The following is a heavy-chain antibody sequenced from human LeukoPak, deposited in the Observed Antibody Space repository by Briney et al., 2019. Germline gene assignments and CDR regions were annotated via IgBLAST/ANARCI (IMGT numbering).Heavy chain of an antibody. CDR3: ARRPTGTNSGWYYFDY. V-gene: IGHV5-51*01. J-gene: IGHJ4*02. D-gene: IGHD6-19*01. Sequence: KSGESLKISCKGSGYRFTSYWIGWVRQMPGKGLEWMGIISPGDSDTRYSPSFQGQVTISADKSINTAYLQWSSLKASDTAMYYCARRPTGTNSGWYYFDYWGQGTLVTVSS. CDR1: GYRFTSYW. CDR2: ISPGDSDT.